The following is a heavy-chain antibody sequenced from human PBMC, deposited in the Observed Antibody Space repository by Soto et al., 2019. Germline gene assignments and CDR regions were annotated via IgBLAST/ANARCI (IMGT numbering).Heavy chain of an antibody. V-gene: IGHV3-30*03. D-gene: IGHD3-22*01. J-gene: IGHJ5*02. CDR2: VAYDGSKT. CDR1: GFTFSSNG. Sequence: QVQLVESGGGVVQPGRSLRLTCAASGFTFSSNGMHWVRQAPGKGLEWVALVAYDGSKTYYGDSVRGRFTISRDNSENTLYLQMNSLRAEDTAVYYFARWVGGSMYDNSGNYASWGQGTLVTVPS. CDR3: ARWVGGSMYDNSGNYAS.